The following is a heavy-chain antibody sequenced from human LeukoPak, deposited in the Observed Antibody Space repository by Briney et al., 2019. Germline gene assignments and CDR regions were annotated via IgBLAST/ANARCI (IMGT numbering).Heavy chain of an antibody. CDR1: GFTFSGHW. J-gene: IGHJ3*01. CDR2: MNGDGSQI. CDR3: VAWGNSGNS. D-gene: IGHD1-26*01. Sequence: GGSLRLSCAASGFTFSGHWMSWVRRAPAKGLEWVAHMNGDGSQIYYMDFVKGRFTISRGNAKNSLYLQMNGLRAEDTAVYYCVAWGNSGNSWGQGTMVIVSS. V-gene: IGHV3-7*01.